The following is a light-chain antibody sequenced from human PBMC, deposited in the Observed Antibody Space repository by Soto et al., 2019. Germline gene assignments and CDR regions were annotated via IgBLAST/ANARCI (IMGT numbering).Light chain of an antibody. CDR3: QQRSNWPTIT. CDR2: DAS. Sequence: EIVLPQSPATLSLSPGERATLSCRASQSVSSYLAWYQLKPGQAPRLLIYDASNRATGIPARFSGSGSGTDFTLTISSLEPEDFAVYYCQQRSNWPTITFGQGTRLE. V-gene: IGKV3-11*01. CDR1: QSVSSY. J-gene: IGKJ5*01.